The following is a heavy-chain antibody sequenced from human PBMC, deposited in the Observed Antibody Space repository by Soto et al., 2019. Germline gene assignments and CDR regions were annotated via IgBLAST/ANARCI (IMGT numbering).Heavy chain of an antibody. D-gene: IGHD2-2*02. CDR1: GGSISSGGYY. CDR2: IYYSGGT. V-gene: IGHV4-31*03. Sequence: SETLSLTCTVSGGSISSGGYYWSWIRQHPGKGLEWIGYIYYSGGTYYNPSLKSRVTISVDTSKNQFSLKLSSVTAADTAVYYCARGVGYCSSTSCYIHFDYWGQGTLVTVSS. J-gene: IGHJ4*02. CDR3: ARGVGYCSSTSCYIHFDY.